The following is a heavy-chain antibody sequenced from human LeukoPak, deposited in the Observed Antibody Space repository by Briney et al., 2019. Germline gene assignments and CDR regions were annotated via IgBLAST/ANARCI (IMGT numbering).Heavy chain of an antibody. CDR3: ARAPSSSRGPWFDP. CDR1: GYTFTSYA. V-gene: IGHV7-4-1*02. CDR2: INTNTGNP. D-gene: IGHD6-13*01. Sequence: ASVKVSCKASGYTFTSYAMHWVRQAPGQRLEWMGWINTNTGNPTYAQGFTGRFVFSLDTSVSTAYLQISSLKAEDTAVYYCARAPSSSRGPWFDPWGQGTLVTVSS. J-gene: IGHJ5*02.